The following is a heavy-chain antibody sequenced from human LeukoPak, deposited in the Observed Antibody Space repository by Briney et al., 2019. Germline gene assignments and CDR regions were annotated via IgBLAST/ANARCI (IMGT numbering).Heavy chain of an antibody. CDR1: GLILSAFG. CDR3: ASSMGFWNAEFTSITD. Sequence: PGGSLTLSCAASGLILSAFGMTWVRHPPGRVREWVSATNSGGGGTYYAGSVKGRFNISRDNSENTLFLQMDSLRAEDTAVYFCASSMGFWNAEFTSITDWGQGTQVTVSS. CDR2: TNSGGGGT. J-gene: IGHJ4*02. V-gene: IGHV3-23*01. D-gene: IGHD1-1*01.